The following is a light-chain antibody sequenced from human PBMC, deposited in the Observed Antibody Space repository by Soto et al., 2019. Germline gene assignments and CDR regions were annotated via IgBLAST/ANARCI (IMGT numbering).Light chain of an antibody. Sequence: EKVMTQSQGSLSVSPGERAALSCRASQSVGSNLAWYQRKPGQAPRLLIYGASTRATGIPSRFSGSGSGTEFTLTISSLQSEDLAVYYCHQRQSWPRTFGQGTTVDIK. CDR2: GAS. CDR1: QSVGSN. J-gene: IGKJ1*01. CDR3: HQRQSWPRT. V-gene: IGKV3-15*01.